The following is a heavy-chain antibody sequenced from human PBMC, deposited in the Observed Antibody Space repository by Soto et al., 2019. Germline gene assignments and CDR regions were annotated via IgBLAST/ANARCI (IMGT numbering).Heavy chain of an antibody. D-gene: IGHD5-12*01. CDR1: GFSLSTSGVG. CDR2: IYWDDDK. Sequence: QITLKESGPTLVKPTQTLTLTCTFSGFSLSTSGVGVGWIRQPPGKALEWLALIYWDDDKRYSPSLKSRLTITKDISKNQVVLTMTNMDPVDTATYYCAHRPGIVATITDNWFDPWGQGTLVTVSS. J-gene: IGHJ5*02. CDR3: AHRPGIVATITDNWFDP. V-gene: IGHV2-5*02.